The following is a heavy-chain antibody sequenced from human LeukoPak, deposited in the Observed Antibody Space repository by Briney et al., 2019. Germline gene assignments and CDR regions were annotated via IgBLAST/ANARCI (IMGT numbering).Heavy chain of an antibody. CDR1: GFIAGYNY. CDR2: ISSSGSTI. Sequence: GGSLRLSCEVSGFIAGYNYMSWVRQAPGKGLEWVSYISSSGSTIYYADSVKGRFTISRDNAKNSLYLQMNSLRAEDTAVYYCARDTDGIAAAGPSYYYYGMDVWGQGTTVTVSS. J-gene: IGHJ6*02. D-gene: IGHD6-13*01. CDR3: ARDTDGIAAAGPSYYYYGMDV. V-gene: IGHV3-11*01.